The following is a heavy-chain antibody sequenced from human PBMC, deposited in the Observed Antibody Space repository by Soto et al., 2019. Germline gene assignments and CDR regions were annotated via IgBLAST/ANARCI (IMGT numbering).Heavy chain of an antibody. J-gene: IGHJ4*02. Sequence: QVQLVQSGAEVRKPGTSVKVSCKASGYTFTSYGISWVRQAPGQGLEWMGWISAYKGNTNYAQKTQGRVTMTTDTSTSAAVMDLRSLTADDAAVYYYARASAMADYCGQGTLVTVSS. D-gene: IGHD2-2*01. CDR2: ISAYKGNT. CDR3: ARASAMADY. V-gene: IGHV1-18*01. CDR1: GYTFTSYG.